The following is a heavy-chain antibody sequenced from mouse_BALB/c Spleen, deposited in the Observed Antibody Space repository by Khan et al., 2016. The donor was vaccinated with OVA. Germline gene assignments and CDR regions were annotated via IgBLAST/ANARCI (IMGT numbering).Heavy chain of an antibody. CDR3: ARQPYYHYYIMDY. CDR1: GFSLTNYG. CDR2: IWSDGST. Sequence: QVQLKESGPGLVAPSQSLSITCPISGFSLTNYGIHWVRQPPGKGLEWLVVIWSDGSTTYNSALKSRLSISKDNSKSQVFLKMNSLQTADAAMYYCARQPYYHYYIMDYWGQGTSVTVSS. V-gene: IGHV2-6-1*01. D-gene: IGHD2-10*01. J-gene: IGHJ4*01.